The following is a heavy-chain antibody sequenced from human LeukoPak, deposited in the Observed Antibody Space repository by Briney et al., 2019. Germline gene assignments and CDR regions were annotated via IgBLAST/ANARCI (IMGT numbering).Heavy chain of an antibody. CDR2: IGSSSSYI. CDR3: ARADLDCGGDCYLYYYYYMDV. CDR1: GFTFSSYS. J-gene: IGHJ6*03. D-gene: IGHD2-21*01. Sequence: PGGSLRLSCAASGFTFSSYSMNWVRQAPGKGLEWVSSIGSSSSYIYYADSVKGRFTISRDNAKNSLYLQMNSLRAEDTAVYYCARADLDCGGDCYLYYYYYMDVWGKGTTVTVSS. V-gene: IGHV3-21*01.